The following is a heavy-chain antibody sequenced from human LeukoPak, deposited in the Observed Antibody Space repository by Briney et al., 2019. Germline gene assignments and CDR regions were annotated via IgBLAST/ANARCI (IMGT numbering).Heavy chain of an antibody. CDR3: ATAVAVAGTSYYFDY. V-gene: IGHV1-24*01. CDR1: GYTLTELS. CDR2: FDPEDGET. D-gene: IGHD6-19*01. Sequence: ASVKVSCKVSGYTLTELSMHWVRQAPGKGLEWMGGFDPEDGETIYAQKFQGRVTMTEDTSTDTAYMELSSLRSEDTAVYYCATAVAVAGTSYYFDYWGPGTLVTVSS. J-gene: IGHJ4*02.